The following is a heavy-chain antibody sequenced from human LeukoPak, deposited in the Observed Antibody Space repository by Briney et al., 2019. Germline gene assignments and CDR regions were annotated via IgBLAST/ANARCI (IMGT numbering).Heavy chain of an antibody. CDR3: ARLAVAGTVIDY. CDR1: SGSISSSSYF. V-gene: IGHV4-39*01. J-gene: IGHJ4*02. D-gene: IGHD6-19*01. CDR2: IYYSGST. Sequence: NSSETLSLTYTVSSGSISSSSYFWGWIRQPPGKGLEWIGSIYYSGSTYFNPSLGSRVTISVDTSRNQFSLKLSSVTAADTAVYYCARLAVAGTVIDYWGQGTLVTVSS.